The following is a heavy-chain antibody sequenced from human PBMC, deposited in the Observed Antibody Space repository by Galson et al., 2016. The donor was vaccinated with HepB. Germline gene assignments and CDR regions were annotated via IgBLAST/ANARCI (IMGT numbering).Heavy chain of an antibody. D-gene: IGHD2-2*03. CDR2: ICGSCGDI. J-gene: IGHJ4*02. CDR3: AIDPSHWIENPFAL. Sequence: SLRLSCAASGFTSKNFGMTWVRQAPGKGLEWVSTICGSCGDIDYADSVQGRFTTSRDNSKTTLSLQMNSLRAEDTATYYCAIDPSHWIENPFALWGQGTLVTVSS. CDR1: GFTSKNFG. V-gene: IGHV3-23*01.